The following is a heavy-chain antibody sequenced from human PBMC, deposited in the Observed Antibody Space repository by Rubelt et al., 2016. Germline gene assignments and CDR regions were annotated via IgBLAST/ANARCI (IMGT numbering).Heavy chain of an antibody. Sequence: QVQLQESGPGLVKPSGTLSLTCAVSGGSITSSNWWSWVRQPPGTGLEWIGEIYHCGTTNYNPSLKSRVTISVDKSKNQFSRKLSSVTAAETAVDYCAREGPHIAARYYGMDVWGQGTTVTVSS. CDR3: AREGPHIAARYYGMDV. CDR1: GGSITSSNW. J-gene: IGHJ6*02. V-gene: IGHV4-4*02. D-gene: IGHD6-6*01. CDR2: IYHCGTT.